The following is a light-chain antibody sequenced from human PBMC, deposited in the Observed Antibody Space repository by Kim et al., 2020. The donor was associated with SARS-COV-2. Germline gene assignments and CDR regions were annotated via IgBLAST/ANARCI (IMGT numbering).Light chain of an antibody. Sequence: AIQLTQSPSSLSASVGDRVTITCRASQGISSALAWYQQKPGKAPKLLIYDASSLESGVPSRVSGSGSGTDFTLTISSLQPEDFATYYCQKFNSPFTFGPGTKVDIK. J-gene: IGKJ3*01. CDR3: QKFNSPFT. CDR2: DAS. V-gene: IGKV1-13*02. CDR1: QGISSA.